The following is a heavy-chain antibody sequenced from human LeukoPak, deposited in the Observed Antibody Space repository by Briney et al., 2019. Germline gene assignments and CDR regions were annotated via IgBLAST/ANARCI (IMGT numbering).Heavy chain of an antibody. CDR3: ARMVSLDY. CDR1: GGSISSYY. V-gene: IGHV4-59*01. D-gene: IGHD5-18*01. CDR2: IYYSGST. Sequence: PSETLSLTCTVSGGSISSYYWSWIWQPPGKGLEWIGYIYYSGSTNYNPSLKSRVTISVDTSKNQFSLKLSSVTAADTAVYYCARMVSLDYWGQGTLVTVSS. J-gene: IGHJ4*02.